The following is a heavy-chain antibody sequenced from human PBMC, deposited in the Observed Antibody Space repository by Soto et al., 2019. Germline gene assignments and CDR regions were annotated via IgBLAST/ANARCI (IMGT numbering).Heavy chain of an antibody. V-gene: IGHV4-31*03. Sequence: QVQLQESGPGLVKPSQTLSLTCTVSGGSISSGGYYWSWIRQHPGKGLEWIGYIYYSGSTYYNPSLKSRVTLSLDRSKDQFSLTLSTVTDADPAVYYCARGGYCSGGSCYSTGWFDPWGQGTLVTVSS. D-gene: IGHD2-15*01. CDR1: GGSISSGGYY. J-gene: IGHJ5*02. CDR2: IYYSGST. CDR3: ARGGYCSGGSCYSTGWFDP.